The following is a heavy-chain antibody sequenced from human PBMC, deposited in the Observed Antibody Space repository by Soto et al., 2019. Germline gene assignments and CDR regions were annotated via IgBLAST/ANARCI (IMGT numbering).Heavy chain of an antibody. CDR1: GFTVRGMF. Sequence: LGLSCAASGFTVRGMFVNWVRQAPGKGLEWVSVIYPAGPTYYADSVKGRFTISRDNSKNTLFLQLNNLRAEDTAVYYCARDADSSGLHYWGQGILVTVSS. CDR3: ARDADSSGLHY. D-gene: IGHD6-19*01. CDR2: IYPAGPT. V-gene: IGHV3-53*01. J-gene: IGHJ4*02.